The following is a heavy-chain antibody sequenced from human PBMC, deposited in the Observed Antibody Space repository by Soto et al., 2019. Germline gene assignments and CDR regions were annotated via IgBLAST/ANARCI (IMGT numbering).Heavy chain of an antibody. CDR2: MSPNRGNA. CDR1: GYTFSSYY. D-gene: IGHD1-26*01. CDR3: ARGEWELTY. J-gene: IGHJ4*02. Sequence: GASVKVSCKASGYTFSSYYMNWVRQATGQGPEWMGWMSPNRGNAGYAQKFQGRVTMTRDTSTSTAYMELSSLRLEDSAVYYCARGEWELTYWGQGTPVTVSS. V-gene: IGHV1-8*02.